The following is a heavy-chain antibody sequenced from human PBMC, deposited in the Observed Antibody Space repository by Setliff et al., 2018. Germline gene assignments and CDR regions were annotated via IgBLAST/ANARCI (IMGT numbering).Heavy chain of an antibody. J-gene: IGHJ4*03. CDR1: GYTFIGYY. Sequence: ASVKVSCKTSGYTFIGYYVHWVRQAPGRGLEWMGWINPNTGGTNYAQKFQGRVTVTSDTSISTAYLTLTSLRSDDTAIYYCARLSASVVSPVDHWGQGTMVTVSS. V-gene: IGHV1-2*02. CDR2: INPNTGGT. CDR3: ARLSASVVSPVDH.